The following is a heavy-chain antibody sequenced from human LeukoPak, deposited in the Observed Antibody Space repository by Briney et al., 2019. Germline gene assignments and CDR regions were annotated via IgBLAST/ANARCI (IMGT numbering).Heavy chain of an antibody. D-gene: IGHD4-11*01. CDR2: ISGSGGST. CDR1: GFTFSSYA. CDR3: AKHRGDYSNYRPYYFDY. J-gene: IGHJ4*02. V-gene: IGHV3-23*01. Sequence: GGSLRHSCAASGFTFSSYAMSWVRQAPGKGLEWVSAISGSGGSTYYADSVKGRFTISRDNSKNTLYLQMNSLRAEDTAVYYCAKHRGDYSNYRPYYFDYWGQGTLVTVSS.